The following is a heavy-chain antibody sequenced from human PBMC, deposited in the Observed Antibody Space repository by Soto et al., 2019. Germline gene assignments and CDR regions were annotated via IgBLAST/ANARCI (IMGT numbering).Heavy chain of an antibody. J-gene: IGHJ3*02. V-gene: IGHV3-33*01. D-gene: IGHD3-10*01. CDR3: AREQLLARAFDI. Sequence: PGGSLRLSCAASGFTFSSYGMHWVRQAPGKGLEWVAVIWYGGSNKYYADSVKGRFTISRDNSKNTLYLQMNSLRAEDTAVYYCAREQLLARAFDIWGQGTMVTVSS. CDR2: IWYGGSNK. CDR1: GFTFSSYG.